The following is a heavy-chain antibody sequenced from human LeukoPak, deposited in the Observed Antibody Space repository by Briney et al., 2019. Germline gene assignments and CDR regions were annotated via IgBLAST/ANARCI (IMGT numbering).Heavy chain of an antibody. Sequence: SETLSLTCTVSGGSISSYYWSWIRQPPGKGLEWIGYIYYSGSTNYNPSLKSRVTISVDTSKNQFSLKPSSVTAADTAVYYCARIAAAGQNDYWGQGTLVTVSS. CDR2: IYYSGST. J-gene: IGHJ4*02. V-gene: IGHV4-59*01. CDR1: GGSISSYY. D-gene: IGHD6-13*01. CDR3: ARIAAAGQNDY.